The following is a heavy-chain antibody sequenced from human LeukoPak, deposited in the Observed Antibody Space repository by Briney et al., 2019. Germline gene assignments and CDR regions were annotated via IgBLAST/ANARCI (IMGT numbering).Heavy chain of an antibody. J-gene: IGHJ4*02. Sequence: GGSLRLSCAASRFSFSTYAMTWVRQAPGKGLEWVSAVSPSGDNTYYADAVKGRFTISRDNSKNTLFLQMNSLRAEDTAVYYCAKDARRTNGWYFFDYWGQGTLVTVSS. V-gene: IGHV3-23*01. D-gene: IGHD6-19*01. CDR1: RFSFSTYA. CDR2: VSPSGDNT. CDR3: AKDARRTNGWYFFDY.